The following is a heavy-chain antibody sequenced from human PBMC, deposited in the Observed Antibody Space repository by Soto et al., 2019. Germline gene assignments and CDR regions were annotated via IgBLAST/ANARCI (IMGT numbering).Heavy chain of an antibody. CDR2: IYTSGST. V-gene: IGHV4-4*07. CDR3: ARGYSGSYFPYAFGI. J-gene: IGHJ3*02. D-gene: IGHD1-26*01. Sequence: SETLSLTCTVSGGSISSYYWSWIRQPAGKGLEWIGRIYTSGSTNYNPSLKSRVTMSVDTSNIQFSLKLSSVTAADTAVYYCARGYSGSYFPYAFGIRGQAAMFTVSS. CDR1: GGSISSYY.